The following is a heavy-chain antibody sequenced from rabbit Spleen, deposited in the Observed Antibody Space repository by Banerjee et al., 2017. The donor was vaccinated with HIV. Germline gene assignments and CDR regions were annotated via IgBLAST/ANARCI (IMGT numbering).Heavy chain of an antibody. CDR2: IYGGDGSST. CDR3: ARDLVAVIGWNFSL. V-gene: IGHV1S45*01. D-gene: IGHD1-1*01. J-gene: IGHJ4*01. Sequence: QEQLVESGGDLVQPEGSLTLTCTASGFSFSSSYYMCWVRQAPGKGLEWIACIYGGDGSSTAYANWAKGRFTISKTSSTTVPLQMTSLTAADTATYFCARDLVAVIGWNFSLWGPGTLVTVS. CDR1: GFSFSSSYY.